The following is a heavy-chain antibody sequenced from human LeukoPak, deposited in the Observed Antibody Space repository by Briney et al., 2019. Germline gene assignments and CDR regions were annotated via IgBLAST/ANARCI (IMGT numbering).Heavy chain of an antibody. Sequence: ASVKVSCKASGYTFTSYGISWVRQAPGQGLEWMGWISAYNGNTNYAQKLQGRVTMTTDTSTSTASMELRSLRSDDTAVYYCARDWGGIVVVPAAILVARPLDYWGQGTLVTVSS. CDR2: ISAYNGNT. J-gene: IGHJ4*02. CDR1: GYTFTSYG. CDR3: ARDWGGIVVVPAAILVARPLDY. D-gene: IGHD2-2*01. V-gene: IGHV1-18*01.